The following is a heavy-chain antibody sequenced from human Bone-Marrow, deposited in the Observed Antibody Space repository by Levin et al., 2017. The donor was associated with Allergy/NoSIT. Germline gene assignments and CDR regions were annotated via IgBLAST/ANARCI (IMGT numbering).Heavy chain of an antibody. J-gene: IGHJ4*02. CDR1: GGSISTYY. D-gene: IGHD1-20*01. CDR2: IHDSGST. V-gene: IGHV4-59*01. CDR3: ARVYTGNDKIDF. Sequence: SQTLSLTCSVSGGSISTYYWSWIRQPPGKGLEWIGYIHDSGSTNYNPSLKSRVTISVDTSKNQFSLQLSSVTAADTAIYYCARVYTGNDKIDFWGQGTLVTVSS.